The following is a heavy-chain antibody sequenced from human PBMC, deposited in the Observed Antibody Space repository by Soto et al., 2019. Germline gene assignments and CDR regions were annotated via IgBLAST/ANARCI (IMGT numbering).Heavy chain of an antibody. J-gene: IGHJ5*02. CDR3: ARDIGKGAAHNWFDP. V-gene: IGHV3-48*02. D-gene: IGHD1-1*01. CDR1: GFTFSSYS. Sequence: GGSLRLSCAASGFTFSSYSMNWVRQAPGKGLEWVSYISSSSSTIYYADCVKGRFTISRDNAKNSLYLQMNSLRDEDTVVYYCARDIGKGAAHNWFDPWGQGTLVTVSS. CDR2: ISSSSSTI.